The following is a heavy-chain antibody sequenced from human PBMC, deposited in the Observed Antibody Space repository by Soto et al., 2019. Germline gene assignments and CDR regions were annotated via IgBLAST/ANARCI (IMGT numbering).Heavy chain of an antibody. V-gene: IGHV3-23*01. CDR1: GFTFSSYA. Sequence: GGSLRLSCAASGFTFSSYAMSWVRQAPGKGLEWVSAISGSGGSTYYADSVKGRFTISRDNSKNTLYLQMNSLRAEDTAVYYCAKAAEIVVVVAAMLDAFDIWGQGTMVTVSS. CDR3: AKAAEIVVVVAAMLDAFDI. D-gene: IGHD2-15*01. J-gene: IGHJ3*02. CDR2: ISGSGGST.